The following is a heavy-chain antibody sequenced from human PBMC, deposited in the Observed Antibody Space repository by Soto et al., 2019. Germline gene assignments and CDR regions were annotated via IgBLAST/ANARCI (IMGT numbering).Heavy chain of an antibody. D-gene: IGHD3-3*01. Sequence: ASVKVSCKASGYTFTGYYMHWVRQAPGQGLEWMGWINPNSGGTNYAQKFQGWVTMTRDTSISTAYMELSRLRSDDTAVYYCARSYYDFWSGYYTGIYYYGMDGWGQGTTVTVYS. CDR3: ARSYYDFWSGYYTGIYYYGMDG. CDR1: GYTFTGYY. J-gene: IGHJ6*02. V-gene: IGHV1-2*04. CDR2: INPNSGGT.